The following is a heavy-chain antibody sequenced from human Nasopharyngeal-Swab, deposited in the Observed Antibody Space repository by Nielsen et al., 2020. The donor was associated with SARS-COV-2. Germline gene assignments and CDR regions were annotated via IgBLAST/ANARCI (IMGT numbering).Heavy chain of an antibody. D-gene: IGHD2-2*01. Sequence: ASVKVSCKASGYTFTSYYMHWVRQAPGQGLEWMGIINPTVGSTTYAQKFQGRVTMTRDTSTSTVYMELGSLRSEDTAVYYCARNIVVVPAAILYYYYAMDVWGQGTTVTVSS. CDR1: GYTFTSYY. CDR3: ARNIVVVPAAILYYYYAMDV. V-gene: IGHV1-46*01. J-gene: IGHJ6*02. CDR2: INPTVGST.